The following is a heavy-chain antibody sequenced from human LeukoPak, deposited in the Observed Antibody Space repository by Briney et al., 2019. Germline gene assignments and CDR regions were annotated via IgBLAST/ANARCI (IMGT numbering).Heavy chain of an antibody. V-gene: IGHV1-2*02. CDR2: INPNSGGT. D-gene: IGHD3-22*01. CDR3: ARRGHSGYYPPFYYFDY. CDR1: GYTFTGYY. Sequence: GPVKVSCKASGYTFTGYYMHWVRQAPGQGLEWMGWINPNSGGTNYAQKFQGRVTMTRDTSISTAYMELSRLRSDDTAVYYCARRGHSGYYPPFYYFDYWGQGTLVTVSS. J-gene: IGHJ4*02.